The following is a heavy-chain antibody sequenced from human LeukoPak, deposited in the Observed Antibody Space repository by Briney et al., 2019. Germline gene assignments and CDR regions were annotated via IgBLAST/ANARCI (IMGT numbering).Heavy chain of an antibody. J-gene: IGHJ3*02. V-gene: IGHV3-69-1*01. D-gene: IGHD3-3*01. Sequence: PGGSLRLSCAASGFTFSSHSINWVRQAPGKGLEWISTMTSTNNIYYADSVKGRFTISRDNAENSVYLQMNSLRDEDTAVYSCARAQTLFWEFDGFDIWGRGTKVTVSS. CDR1: GFTFSSHS. CDR2: MTSTNNI. CDR3: ARAQTLFWEFDGFDI.